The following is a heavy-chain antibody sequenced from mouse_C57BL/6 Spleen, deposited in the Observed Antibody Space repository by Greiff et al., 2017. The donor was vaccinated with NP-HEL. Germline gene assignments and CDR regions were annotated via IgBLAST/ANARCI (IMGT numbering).Heavy chain of an antibody. V-gene: IGHV1-55*01. J-gene: IGHJ3*01. Sequence: QVQLQQPGAELVKPGASVKMSCKASGYTFTSYWITWVKQRPGQGLEWIGDIYPGSGSTNYNEKFKSKATLTVDTSSSTAYMQLSSLTSEDSAVYYCARVDYSNYLFAYWGQGTLVTVSA. CDR1: GYTFTSYW. CDR2: IYPGSGST. D-gene: IGHD2-5*01. CDR3: ARVDYSNYLFAY.